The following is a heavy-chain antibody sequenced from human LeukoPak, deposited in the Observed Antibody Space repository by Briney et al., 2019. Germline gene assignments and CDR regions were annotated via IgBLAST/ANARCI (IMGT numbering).Heavy chain of an antibody. D-gene: IGHD6-19*01. CDR2: IYYSGST. CDR1: GGFIKSYY. J-gene: IGHJ4*02. CDR3: AGERGEEYSSGWYKRNYFDN. V-gene: IGHV4-59*12. Sequence: SETLSLTCNVSGGFIKSYYWSWIRQPPGKGLEWIAYIYYSGSTNYNPSLKSRVTLSIDTSKSQLSLNLSSVTGADTAVYYCAGERGEEYSSGWYKRNYFDNWGQGIRVTVSS.